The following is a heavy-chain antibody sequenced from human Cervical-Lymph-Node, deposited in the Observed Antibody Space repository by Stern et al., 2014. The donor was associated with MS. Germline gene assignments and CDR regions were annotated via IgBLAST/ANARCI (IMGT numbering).Heavy chain of an antibody. J-gene: IGHJ3*02. V-gene: IGHV1-18*01. CDR2: ISAYNGNT. CDR1: GYTFTSYG. CDR3: ARGLLGSENAFDI. Sequence: VQLVESGAEVKKPGASVKVSCKASGYTFTSYGISWVRQAPGQGLEWMGWISAYNGNTNYAQKLQGRVTMTTDTSTSTAYMELNDTAVYYCARGLLGSENAFDIWGQGTMVTVSS. D-gene: IGHD2-15*01.